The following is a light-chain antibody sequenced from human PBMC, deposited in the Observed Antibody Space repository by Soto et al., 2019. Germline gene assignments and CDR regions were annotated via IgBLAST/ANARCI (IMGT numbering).Light chain of an antibody. J-gene: IGLJ2*01. CDR2: DDH. Sequence: QSVLTQPPSVSAARGRRVSISCSGGSSKIGKNSVSWYQQLPATAPKLLIYDDHQRPSGIPDRFSASKSGTSATLDITGLQPADEADYYCATWDLTLSAGVLFGGGTKLTVL. CDR1: SSKIGKNS. CDR3: ATWDLTLSAGVL. V-gene: IGLV1-51*01.